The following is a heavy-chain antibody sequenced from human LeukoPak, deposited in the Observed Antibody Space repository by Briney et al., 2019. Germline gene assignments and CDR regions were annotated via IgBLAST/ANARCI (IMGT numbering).Heavy chain of an antibody. CDR2: IRYDGSNK. CDR1: GFTFSSYG. V-gene: IGHV3-30*02. D-gene: IGHD4-17*01. Sequence: GGSLRLSCAASGFTFSSYGMHWVRQAPGKGLEWVAFIRYDGSNKYYADSVKGRFTISRDNSKNTLYLQMNSLRAEDTAVYYCAKRAGIDYGDYVTSSFGYWGQGTLVTVSS. CDR3: AKRAGIDYGDYVTSSFGY. J-gene: IGHJ4*02.